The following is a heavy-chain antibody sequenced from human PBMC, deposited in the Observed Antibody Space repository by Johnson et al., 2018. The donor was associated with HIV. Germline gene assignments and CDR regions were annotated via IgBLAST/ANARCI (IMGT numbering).Heavy chain of an antibody. V-gene: IGHV3-20*04. J-gene: IGHJ3*02. CDR3: AKDYNDDYGGNYHDAFDI. D-gene: IGHD4-23*01. Sequence: EVHLVESGGGVVQPGGSLRLSCAASGFTFDDYGMSWVRQAPGKGLEWVSGINLNGGSTGYADSVKGRFTISRDNSKNTLYLQMNSLRAEDPAVYYCAKDYNDDYGGNYHDAFDIWGQGTMVTVSS. CDR2: INLNGGST. CDR1: GFTFDDYG.